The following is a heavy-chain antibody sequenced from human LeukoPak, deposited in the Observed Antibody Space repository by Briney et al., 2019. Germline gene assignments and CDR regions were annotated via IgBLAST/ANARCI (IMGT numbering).Heavy chain of an antibody. D-gene: IGHD3-22*01. J-gene: IGHJ4*02. CDR2: ISGSGGST. V-gene: IGHV3-23*01. CDR1: GFTVSSNY. Sequence: GGSLRLSCAASGFTVSSNYMSWVRQAPGKGLEWVSAISGSGGSTYYADSVKGRFTISRDNSKNTLYLQMNSLRAEDTAVYYCAKVVSSGYYFDYWGQGTLVTVSS. CDR3: AKVVSSGYYFDY.